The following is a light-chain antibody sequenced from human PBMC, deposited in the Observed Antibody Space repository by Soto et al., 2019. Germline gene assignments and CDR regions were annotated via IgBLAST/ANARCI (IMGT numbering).Light chain of an antibody. CDR2: GAS. CDR1: QSISSSY. J-gene: IGKJ2*01. Sequence: EIVLTQSPGTLSPSPGERATLSCRASQSISSSYLAWYQQKPGQAPRVLIYGASSRATGIQDRLNGSGSGTDFTLTISRLEPEDFAVYFCQQYGNPPPNAFGQGTKVDIK. V-gene: IGKV3-20*01. CDR3: QQYGNPPPNA.